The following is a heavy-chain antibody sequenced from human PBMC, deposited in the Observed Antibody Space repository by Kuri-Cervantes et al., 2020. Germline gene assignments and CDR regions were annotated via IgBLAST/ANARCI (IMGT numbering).Heavy chain of an antibody. CDR2: IKSRTDGGTT. V-gene: IGHV3-15*01. CDR1: GFTFSDYW. D-gene: IGHD4-11*01. J-gene: IGHJ6*03. Sequence: GESLKISCAASGFTFSDYWMSWVRQAPGKGLEWVGHIKSRTDGGTTDFAAPVKGRFTISRDDSKNTLYLQMNSLKIEDTAVYYCTSRSDVPTNYYYYYMDVWGKGTTVTVSS. CDR3: TSRSDVPTNYYYYYMDV.